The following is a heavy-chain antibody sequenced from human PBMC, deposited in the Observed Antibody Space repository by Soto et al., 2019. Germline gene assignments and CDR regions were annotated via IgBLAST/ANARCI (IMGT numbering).Heavy chain of an antibody. J-gene: IGHJ4*02. CDR2: MNPNSGNT. CDR1: GYTFTSHD. CDR3: ARWDYGVYARFDY. D-gene: IGHD4-17*01. Sequence: QVQLVQSGAEVKKSGASVKVSCKASGYTFTSHDINWVRQATGQGLEWMGWMNPNSGNTCYAQKCQGRVTMTRNTSMSTAYMELSSLRSEDTAVYYCARWDYGVYARFDYWGQGTLVTFSS. V-gene: IGHV1-8*01.